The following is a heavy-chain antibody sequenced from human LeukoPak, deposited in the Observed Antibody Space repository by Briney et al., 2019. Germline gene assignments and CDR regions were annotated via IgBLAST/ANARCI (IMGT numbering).Heavy chain of an antibody. J-gene: IGHJ4*02. CDR3: ARVVDTHFDY. V-gene: IGHV3-74*01. CDR2: IKSDGSTA. Sequence: GGSLRLSCAASGFTFSSYWMHWVRQAPGKGLVWVSRIKSDGSTATYADSVKGRFTISRDNAKNTLYLQMNSLRAEDTAVYYCARVVDTHFDYWGQGTLVTVSS. D-gene: IGHD5-18*01. CDR1: GFTFSSYW.